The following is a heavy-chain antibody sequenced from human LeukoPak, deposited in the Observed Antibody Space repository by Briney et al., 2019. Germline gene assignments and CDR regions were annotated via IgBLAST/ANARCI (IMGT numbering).Heavy chain of an antibody. CDR2: ISDRSGST. Sequence: GGSLRLSCEASGFTFNNFAMSWVRLAPGKGLEWVSGISDRSGSTYYADSVKGRFTISRDNAKNSLYLQMNSLRAEDTAVYYCARVSILIVPYYAFDIWGQGTMVTVSS. CDR3: ARVSILIVPYYAFDI. D-gene: IGHD2/OR15-2a*01. V-gene: IGHV3-23*01. J-gene: IGHJ3*02. CDR1: GFTFNNFA.